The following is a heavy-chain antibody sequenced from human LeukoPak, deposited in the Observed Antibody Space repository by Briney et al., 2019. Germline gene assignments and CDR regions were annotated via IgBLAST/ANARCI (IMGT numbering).Heavy chain of an antibody. CDR2: ISYDGSNK. J-gene: IGHJ5*02. V-gene: IGHV3-30*18. Sequence: PGGSLRLSCVASGFSFNTFALTWVRQAPGKGLEWVAVISYDGSNKYYADSVKGRFTISRDNSKNTLYLQMNSLRAEDTAVYYCAKEGYYDSSGYYYVGWFDPWGQGTLVTVSS. CDR3: AKEGYYDSSGYYYVGWFDP. CDR1: GFSFNTFA. D-gene: IGHD3-22*01.